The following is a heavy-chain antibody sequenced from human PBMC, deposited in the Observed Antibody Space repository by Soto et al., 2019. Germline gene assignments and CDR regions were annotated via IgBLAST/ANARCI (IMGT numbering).Heavy chain of an antibody. D-gene: IGHD1-26*01. CDR2: TYYRSKWYY. CDR1: GDSVSSNSAG. CDR3: ARGEQYSGRIFDY. V-gene: IGHV6-1*01. Sequence: SQTLSLTCAITGDSVSSNSAGWSWVRQSPSRGLEWLGRTYYRSKWYYEYAVYVRGRITINPDASNNQYSLQLNSVTTEDTAVYFCARGEQYSGRIFDYWGQGTLVTVSS. J-gene: IGHJ4*02.